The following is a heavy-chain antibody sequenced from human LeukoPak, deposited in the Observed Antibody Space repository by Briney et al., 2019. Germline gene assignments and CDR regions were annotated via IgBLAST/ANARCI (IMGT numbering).Heavy chain of an antibody. CDR1: GVTFSSYA. Sequence: PGGSLRLSCAASGVTFSSYAMSWVRQAPGKGLEWVSAISGSGGSTYYADSVKGRFTISRDNSKNTLYLQMNSLRAEDTAVYYCAKRSRLDYDFWSGYYTDYYGMDVWGQGTTVTVSS. V-gene: IGHV3-23*01. J-gene: IGHJ6*02. CDR3: AKRSRLDYDFWSGYYTDYYGMDV. CDR2: ISGSGGST. D-gene: IGHD3-3*01.